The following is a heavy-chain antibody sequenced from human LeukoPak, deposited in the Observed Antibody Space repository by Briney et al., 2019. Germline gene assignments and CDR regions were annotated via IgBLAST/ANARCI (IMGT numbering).Heavy chain of an antibody. CDR3: ARERPDYYDSSGYRGDFQH. V-gene: IGHV1-46*01. J-gene: IGHJ1*01. CDR1: GYTFTSYY. CDR2: MNPSGGST. Sequence: ASVKVSCKASGYTFTSYYMHWVRQAPGQGLEWMGIMNPSGGSTSYAQKFQGRVTMTRDTSTSTVYMELSSLRSEDTAVYYCARERPDYYDSSGYRGDFQHWGQGTLVTVSS. D-gene: IGHD3-22*01.